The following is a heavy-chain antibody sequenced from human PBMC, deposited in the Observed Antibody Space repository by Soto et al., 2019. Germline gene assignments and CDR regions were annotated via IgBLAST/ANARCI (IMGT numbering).Heavy chain of an antibody. CDR2: IIPIFGTA. V-gene: IGHV1-69*01. Sequence: QVQLVQSGAEVKKPGSSVKVSCKASGGTFSSYAISWVRQAPGQGLEWMGGIIPIFGTANYAQKFQGRVTITADESTSTAYMELSSLRSEDTAVYYCARDPQGQYYYDSSGYYYEVDAFDIWGQGTMVTVSS. D-gene: IGHD3-22*01. CDR3: ARDPQGQYYYDSSGYYYEVDAFDI. CDR1: GGTFSSYA. J-gene: IGHJ3*02.